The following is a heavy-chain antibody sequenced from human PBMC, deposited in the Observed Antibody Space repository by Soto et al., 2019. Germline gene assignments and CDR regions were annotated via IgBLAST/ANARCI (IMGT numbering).Heavy chain of an antibody. CDR3: AREDSIIIPAVSDF. CDR2: ISKSDYT. J-gene: IGHJ4*02. Sequence: GGSLRLSCTVSGFAFNNYGINWVRQAPGKGLEWVSSISKSDYTYYSDSVKGRFAISRGNAKSSVSLQMNTLRVEDTAVYYCAREDSIIIPAVSDFWGQGTLVTVSS. V-gene: IGHV3-21*01. D-gene: IGHD2-2*01. CDR1: GFAFNNYG.